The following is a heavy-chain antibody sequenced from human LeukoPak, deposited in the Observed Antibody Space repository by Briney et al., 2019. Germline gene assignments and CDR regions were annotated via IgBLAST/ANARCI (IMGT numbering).Heavy chain of an antibody. D-gene: IGHD1-26*01. J-gene: IGHJ3*01. CDR3: ARELLWEGPDAFDV. CDR2: IWHDGATK. Sequence: GGSLRLSCKTSGFIFSNYAMHWVRQAPGKGLDWVAMIWHDGATKFYADSVKGRFTISRDNSKDTLYLQMDSLRAEDTAVFYCARELLWEGPDAFDVWGQGTIVTVSS. V-gene: IGHV3-33*01. CDR1: GFIFSNYA.